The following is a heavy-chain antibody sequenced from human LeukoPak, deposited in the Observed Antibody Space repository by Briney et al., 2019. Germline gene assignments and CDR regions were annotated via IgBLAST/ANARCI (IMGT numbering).Heavy chain of an antibody. CDR2: ISSSGSTI. J-gene: IGHJ6*03. CDR3: ARCGSSSYYYYHMDV. Sequence: PGGSLRLSCAASGFTFSSYAMSWVRQAPGKGLEWVPYISSSGSTIYYADSVKGRFTISRDNAKNSLYLQMNSLRAEDTAVYYCARCGSSSYYYYHMDVWGKGTTVTVSS. CDR1: GFTFSSYA. D-gene: IGHD6-13*01. V-gene: IGHV3-48*04.